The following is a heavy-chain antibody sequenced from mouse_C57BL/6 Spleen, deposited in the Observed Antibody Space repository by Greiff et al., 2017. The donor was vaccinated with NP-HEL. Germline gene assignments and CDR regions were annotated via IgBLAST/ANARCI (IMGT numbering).Heavy chain of an antibody. V-gene: IGHV1-82*01. CDR2: IYPGDGDT. Sequence: VKLQESGPELVKPGASVKISCKASGYAFSSSWMNWVKQRPGKGLEWIGRIYPGDGDTNYNGKFKGKATLTADKSSSTAYMQLSSLTSEDSAVYFCARITTVFSPHYAMDYWGQGTSVTVSS. J-gene: IGHJ4*01. CDR3: ARITTVFSPHYAMDY. CDR1: GYAFSSSW. D-gene: IGHD1-1*01.